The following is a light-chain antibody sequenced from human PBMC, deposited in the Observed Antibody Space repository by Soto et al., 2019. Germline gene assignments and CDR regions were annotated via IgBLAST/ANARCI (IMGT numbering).Light chain of an antibody. CDR3: QHYQSGHRIA. V-gene: IGKV3-11*01. Sequence: EIVWTQSPATLSLSPGERATLPCRASQSVGSYLAWYQQKPCQAPRLLIYDASNRATGIPDRFSGSGSGTDFTLIISSLEPEDFALYYGQHYQSGHRIAFGQWTRLEIK. CDR1: QSVGSY. J-gene: IGKJ5*01. CDR2: DAS.